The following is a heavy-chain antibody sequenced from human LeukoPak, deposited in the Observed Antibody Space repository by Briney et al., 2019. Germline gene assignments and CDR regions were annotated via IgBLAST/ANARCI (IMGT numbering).Heavy chain of an antibody. CDR2: ISSSRTT. CDR1: GFPFSSYS. D-gene: IGHD3-10*01. V-gene: IGHV3-48*01. Sequence: GGSLRLSCAASGFPFSSYSMNWVRQAPGEGLEWVSYISSSRTTSYADSVRGRFTISRDNAKNSLYLQMNSLRAEDTAVYYCARDLEGSGSFYRPSYDYWGQGTLVTVSS. J-gene: IGHJ4*02. CDR3: ARDLEGSGSFYRPSYDY.